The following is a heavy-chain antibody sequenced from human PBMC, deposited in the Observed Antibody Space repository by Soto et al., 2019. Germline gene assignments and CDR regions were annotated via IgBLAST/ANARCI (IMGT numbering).Heavy chain of an antibody. Sequence: PGGSLRLSCAASGFTFDDYGMSWARQAPGKGLEWVSGVNWNGGSTGYADSVKGRFTISRDNAKNSLYLQMNSLRGDDTAFYYCAKPISGYYAPYDHWGQGTQVTVSS. V-gene: IGHV3-20*04. D-gene: IGHD3-22*01. J-gene: IGHJ4*02. CDR3: AKPISGYYAPYDH. CDR2: VNWNGGST. CDR1: GFTFDDYG.